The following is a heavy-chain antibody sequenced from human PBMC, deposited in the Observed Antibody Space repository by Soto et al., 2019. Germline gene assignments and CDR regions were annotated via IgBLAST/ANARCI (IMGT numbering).Heavy chain of an antibody. V-gene: IGHV4-31*03. CDR3: ASTGSTVATGGYFDY. D-gene: IGHD5-12*01. J-gene: IGHJ4*02. CDR2: INYRGST. Sequence: QVQLQESGPGLVKPSQTLSLTCTVSGGSISTGRYYWSWIRQHPVKGLEWIGYINYRGSTYYNPSLKSRVTISIDTSRNQFSLNVTSVTAADTAVYHCASTGSTVATGGYFDYWGQGTPVTVCS. CDR1: GGSISTGRYY.